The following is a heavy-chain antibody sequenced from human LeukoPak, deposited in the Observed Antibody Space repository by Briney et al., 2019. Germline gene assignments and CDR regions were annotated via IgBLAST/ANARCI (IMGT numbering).Heavy chain of an antibody. Sequence: SETLSLTCTVSGGSISSYYWSWIRQPPGKGLEWIGYIYYSGSTNYNPSLKSRVTISVDTSKNQFSLKLSSVTAADTAVYYCARVEGYSYGYAYYYGTDVWGQGTTVTVSS. J-gene: IGHJ6*02. V-gene: IGHV4-59*01. CDR2: IYYSGST. CDR1: GGSISSYY. CDR3: ARVEGYSYGYAYYYGTDV. D-gene: IGHD5-18*01.